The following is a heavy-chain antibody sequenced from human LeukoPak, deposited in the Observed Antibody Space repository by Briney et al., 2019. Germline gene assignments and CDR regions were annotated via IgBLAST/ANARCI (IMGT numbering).Heavy chain of an antibody. CDR3: ARGAGYCTSTSCHLWSDY. CDR2: IGSSSNI. CDR1: EFTFSSYS. J-gene: IGHJ4*02. Sequence: GGSLRLSCAASEFTFSSYSMNWVRQAPGKGLEWVSSIGSSSNIYYADSVKGRFAVSRDNAKNEMYLQMNSLRAEDTAVYFCARGAGYCTSTSCHLWSDYWGQGTLVTVSS. D-gene: IGHD2-2*01. V-gene: IGHV3-21*01.